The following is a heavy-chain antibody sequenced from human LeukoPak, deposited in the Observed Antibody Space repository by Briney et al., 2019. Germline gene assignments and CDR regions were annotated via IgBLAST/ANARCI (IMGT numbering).Heavy chain of an antibody. J-gene: IGHJ4*02. CDR3: ARQPLGVLISSAAVTDY. Sequence: ASVKVSCKASGYTFTNYYIHWVRQAPGQGLEWMGLINPGGDNTNYAQNFQGRVTITRDTSASTAYMELRSLRSDDTAVYYCARQPLGVLISSAAVTDYWGQGTLVTVSS. D-gene: IGHD2-8*01. CDR2: INPGGDNT. V-gene: IGHV1-46*01. CDR1: GYTFTNYY.